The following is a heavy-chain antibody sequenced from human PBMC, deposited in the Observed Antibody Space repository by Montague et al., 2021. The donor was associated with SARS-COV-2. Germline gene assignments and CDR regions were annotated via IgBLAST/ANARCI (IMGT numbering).Heavy chain of an antibody. V-gene: IGHV3-23*03. Sequence: SLRLSCVVSGFTFSNYAMSWVRQAPGKGLEWVSFIYGGGTYIYYADSVKGRFTISRDDSENALYLQMSSLRAEDTAVYYCARGPVSDAFDVWGQGTMVTVSS. J-gene: IGHJ3*01. D-gene: IGHD1-14*01. CDR1: GFTFSNYA. CDR3: ARGPVSDAFDV. CDR2: IYGGGTYI.